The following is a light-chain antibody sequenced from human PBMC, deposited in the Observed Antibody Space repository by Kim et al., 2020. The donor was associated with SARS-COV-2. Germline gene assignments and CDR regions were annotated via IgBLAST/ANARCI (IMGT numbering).Light chain of an antibody. Sequence: SYELTQPPSVSVAPGKTARITCGGNNIGSKSVHWYQLRPGQAPVLVIYYDSDRPSGIPERFSGSNSGNTATLAISRVEAGDEADYYCQVWDRSSDHWVFGGGTQLTVL. CDR3: QVWDRSSDHWV. CDR2: YDS. CDR1: NIGSKS. J-gene: IGLJ3*02. V-gene: IGLV3-21*04.